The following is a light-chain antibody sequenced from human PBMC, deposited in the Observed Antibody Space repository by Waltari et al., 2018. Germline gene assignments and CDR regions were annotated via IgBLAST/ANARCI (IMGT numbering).Light chain of an antibody. V-gene: IGLV2-8*01. J-gene: IGLJ1*01. CDR2: EVT. CDR1: NSDVGAYNY. Sequence: QSVLTQPPSATGSPGQSVTISCTGTNSDVGAYNYVSWYQQHPGKVPKLLIYEVTKRPYGVPDRFSGAKSGNTATLTISRVEAGDEARYYCHVWHPHVDPGVFGTGTEVTVL. CDR3: HVWHPHVDPGV.